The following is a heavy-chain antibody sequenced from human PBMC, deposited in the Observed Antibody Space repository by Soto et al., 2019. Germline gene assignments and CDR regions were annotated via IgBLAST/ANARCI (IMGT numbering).Heavy chain of an antibody. CDR3: ARWSYYDSSGYLFDY. CDR2: IYYSGST. J-gene: IGHJ4*02. V-gene: IGHV4-30-4*02. CDR1: GGSISSGDYY. Sequence: SETLSLTCTVSGGSISSGDYYWSWIRQPPGKGLEWIGYIYYSGSTYYNPSLKSRVTISVDTSKNQFSLKLSSVTAADTAVYYCARWSYYDSSGYLFDYWGQGILVTVSS. D-gene: IGHD3-22*01.